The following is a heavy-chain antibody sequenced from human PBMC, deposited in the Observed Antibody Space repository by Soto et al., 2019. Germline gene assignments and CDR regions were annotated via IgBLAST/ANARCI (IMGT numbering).Heavy chain of an antibody. CDR1: GFTFSSYA. D-gene: IGHD6-6*01. Sequence: EVQLLESGGGLVQPGGSLRLSCAASGFTFSSYAMSWVRQAPGKGLEWVSAISGSGGSTHYADSVKGRFTISRDNSKNTLYLQMNSLRAEDTAVYYCAKDSSSSDYYYYGMDVWGQGTTVTVSS. CDR2: ISGSGGST. J-gene: IGHJ6*02. V-gene: IGHV3-23*01. CDR3: AKDSSSSDYYYYGMDV.